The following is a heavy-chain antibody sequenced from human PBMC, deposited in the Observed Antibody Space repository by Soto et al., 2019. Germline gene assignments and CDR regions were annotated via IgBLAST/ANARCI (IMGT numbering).Heavy chain of an antibody. CDR1: GGSISSYY. J-gene: IGHJ4*02. CDR3: ARDSPTTYILDY. V-gene: IGHV4-59*01. D-gene: IGHD1-1*01. Sequence: SETLSLTCTVSGGSISSYYWSWIRQPPGKGLEWIGYIYYSGSTNYNPSLKSRVTISVDTSKNQFSLKLSSVTAADTAVYYCARDSPTTYILDYWGQGTLVTVSS. CDR2: IYYSGST.